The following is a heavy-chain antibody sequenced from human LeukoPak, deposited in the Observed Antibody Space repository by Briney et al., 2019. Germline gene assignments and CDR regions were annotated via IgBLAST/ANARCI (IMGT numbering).Heavy chain of an antibody. Sequence: SQTLSLTCAVSGGSISSGGYSWSWIRQPPGKGLEWIGYIYHSGSTYYNPSLRSRVTISVDRSKNQFSLKLSSVTAADTAVYYCARAALQPYAFDIWGQGTIVTVSS. V-gene: IGHV4-30-2*01. CDR2: IYHSGST. CDR1: GGSISSGGYS. J-gene: IGHJ3*02. CDR3: ARAALQPYAFDI.